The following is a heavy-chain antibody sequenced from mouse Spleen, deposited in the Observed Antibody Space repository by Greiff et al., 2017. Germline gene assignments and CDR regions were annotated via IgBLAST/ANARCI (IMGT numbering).Heavy chain of an antibody. D-gene: IGHD2-3*01. Sequence: VQRVESGPGLVQPSQSLSITCTVSGFSLTSYGVHWVRQSPGKGLEWLGVIWSGGSTDYNAAFISRLSISKDNSKSQVFFKMNSLQADDTAIYYCARNYDGYYDYWGQGTTLTVSS. V-gene: IGHV2-2*01. CDR3: ARNYDGYYDY. CDR2: IWSGGST. J-gene: IGHJ2*01. CDR1: GFSLTSYG.